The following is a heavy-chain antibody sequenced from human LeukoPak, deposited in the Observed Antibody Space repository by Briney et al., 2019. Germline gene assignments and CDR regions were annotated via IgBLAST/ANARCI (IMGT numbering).Heavy chain of an antibody. J-gene: IGHJ4*02. Sequence: GGSLRLSCAASGFTFSIHGMTWVRQAPGKGLEWVSAISGNGGRAYYLDSVKGRFTVSRDNSKNTLYLQMNSLRAEDTAVYYCAKDRSCTNNICHGDFDYWGQGTLVTVSS. CDR1: GFTFSIHG. CDR2: ISGNGGRA. CDR3: AKDRSCTNNICHGDFDY. V-gene: IGHV3-23*01. D-gene: IGHD2-8*01.